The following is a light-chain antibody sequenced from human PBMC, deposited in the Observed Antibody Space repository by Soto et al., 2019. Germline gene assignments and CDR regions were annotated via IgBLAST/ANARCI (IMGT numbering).Light chain of an antibody. J-gene: IGKJ2*01. Sequence: EIVMTQSPATLSVSPGERATLSCRASQSVSSNLAWYKQKPGQAPRLLIYGASTRATGIPARFSGSGSGTEFTLTISSLQSEDFAVYYCQQYNNWPPMYTCGQGTKLDIK. CDR3: QQYNNWPPMYT. CDR2: GAS. V-gene: IGKV3-15*01. CDR1: QSVSSN.